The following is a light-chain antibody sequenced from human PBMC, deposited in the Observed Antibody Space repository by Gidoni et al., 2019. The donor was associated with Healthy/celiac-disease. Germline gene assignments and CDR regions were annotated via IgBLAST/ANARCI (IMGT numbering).Light chain of an antibody. CDR2: GAS. V-gene: IGKV3-15*01. J-gene: IGKJ2*01. CDR1: QSVSSN. CDR3: QQYNNWPLA. Sequence: ELVTTQSPATLPVSPGERATLSCRASQSVSSNLAWYQQKPGQAPRLLIYGASTRATGIPDRFSGSGSGTEFTLTISSLQSEDFAVYYCQQYNNWPLAFGQGTKLEIK.